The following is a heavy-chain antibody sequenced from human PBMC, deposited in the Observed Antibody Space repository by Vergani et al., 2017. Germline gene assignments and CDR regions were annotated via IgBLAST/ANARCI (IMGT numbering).Heavy chain of an antibody. CDR2: IDYSGST. J-gene: IGHJ3*02. Sequence: QVQLQESGPGLVKPSETLSLTCTVSGGSISSYYWSWIRQPPGKGLEWIGYIDYSGSTNYNPSLKRRVTISVDTSKNPFSLKLSSVTAADTAVYYCAREWLGCSSTSCDRGSDAFDIWGQGTMVTVSS. D-gene: IGHD2-2*01. CDR3: AREWLGCSSTSCDRGSDAFDI. V-gene: IGHV4-59*01. CDR1: GGSISSYY.